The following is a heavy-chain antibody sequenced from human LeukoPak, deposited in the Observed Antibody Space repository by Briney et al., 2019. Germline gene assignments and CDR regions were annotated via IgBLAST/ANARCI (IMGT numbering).Heavy chain of an antibody. CDR2: FDPEDGET. D-gene: IGHD6-19*01. J-gene: IGHJ5*02. CDR1: GYTPTELS. CDR3: ATGRYSSGWYKFDP. Sequence: ASVKVSCKVSGYTPTELSMHWVRQAPGKGPEWMGGFDPEDGETIYAQRFQGRVTMTEDTSTDTAYMELSSLRSEDTAVYYCATGRYSSGWYKFDPWGQGTLVTVSS. V-gene: IGHV1-24*01.